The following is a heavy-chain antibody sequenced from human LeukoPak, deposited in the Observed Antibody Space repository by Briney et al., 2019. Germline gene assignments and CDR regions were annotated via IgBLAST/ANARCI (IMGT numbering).Heavy chain of an antibody. J-gene: IGHJ5*02. CDR3: AKDPALSGYYSP. Sequence: GGSLRLSCAASGFTFSSYATSWVRQAPGKGLEWVSAISGSGGSTYYADSVKGRFTISRDNSKNTLYLQMNSLRAEDTAVYYCAKDPALSGYYSPWGQGTLVTVSS. D-gene: IGHD3-3*01. V-gene: IGHV3-23*01. CDR1: GFTFSSYA. CDR2: ISGSGGST.